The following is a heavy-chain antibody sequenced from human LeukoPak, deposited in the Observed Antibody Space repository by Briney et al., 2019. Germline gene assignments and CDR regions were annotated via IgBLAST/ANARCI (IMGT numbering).Heavy chain of an antibody. J-gene: IGHJ4*02. CDR1: GFTVSSNY. CDR3: ARDDILTGYDY. CDR2: IYSGGST. Sequence: QAGGSLRLSCAASGFTVSSNYMSWVRQAPGKGLEWVSVIYSGGSTYYADSVKGRFTISRDNSKNTLYLQMNSLRAEDTAVYYCARDDILTGYDYWAREPWSPSPQ. D-gene: IGHD3-9*01. V-gene: IGHV3-53*01.